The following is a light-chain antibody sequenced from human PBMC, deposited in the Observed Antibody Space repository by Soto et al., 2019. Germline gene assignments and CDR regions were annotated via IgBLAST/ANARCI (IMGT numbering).Light chain of an antibody. CDR3: SSSTSSSTLDYV. V-gene: IGLV2-14*01. J-gene: IGLJ1*01. CDR1: SSDVGGYNY. CDR2: EVS. Sequence: QSALTQPASVSGSLGQSITISCTGTSSDVGGYNYVSWYQQHPGKAPKLMIYEVSNRPSGVSNRFSGSKSGNTASLTISGLQAEDEADYYCSSSTSSSTLDYVFGTGTKLTVL.